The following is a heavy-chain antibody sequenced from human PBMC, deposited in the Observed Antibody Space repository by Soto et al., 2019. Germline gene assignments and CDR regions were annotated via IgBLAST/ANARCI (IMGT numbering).Heavy chain of an antibody. Sequence: ASVKVSCKASGYRFTAYSMHWVRLAPGQGLEWMGVVNPSGGSTKYAQNFQGRVTMTRDTSTTTIYMELSSLRSDDTAIYYCAREENCSGGTCYSEYFHRWGQGTLVTVSS. V-gene: IGHV1-46*01. CDR1: GYRFTAYS. D-gene: IGHD2-15*01. J-gene: IGHJ1*01. CDR3: AREENCSGGTCYSEYFHR. CDR2: VNPSGGST.